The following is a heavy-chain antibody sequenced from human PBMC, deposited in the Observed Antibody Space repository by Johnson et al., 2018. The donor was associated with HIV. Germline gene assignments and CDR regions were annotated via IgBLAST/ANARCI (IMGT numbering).Heavy chain of an antibody. CDR1: GFTFSTSW. V-gene: IGHV3-7*05. CDR3: AGELGGSGFDV. D-gene: IGHD1-26*01. CDR2: IKEDGRVK. Sequence: VQLVESGGGLVQPGGSLRLSCAASGFTFSTSWMNWVRQAPGKGLEWVANIKEDGRVKQFVDSVKGRFTISRDNAKNSVYLQMNSLRGEDTAVYYCAGELGGSGFDVWGQGTMVTVSS. J-gene: IGHJ3*01.